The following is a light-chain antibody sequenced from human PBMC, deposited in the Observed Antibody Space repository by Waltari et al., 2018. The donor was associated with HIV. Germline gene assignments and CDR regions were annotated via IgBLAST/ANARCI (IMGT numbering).Light chain of an antibody. J-gene: IGLJ3*02. Sequence: QSALTQPPSTSGTPGQTVTIPCSGSSSNIGDHYVSWSQQLPGTAPKLLIYRNSQRPSGVRDRFSGSKSGTSASLAINDLRSEDEAEYHCAAWDDSLSGWVFGGGTNLTVL. CDR1: SSNIGDHY. V-gene: IGLV1-47*01. CDR3: AAWDDSLSGWV. CDR2: RNS.